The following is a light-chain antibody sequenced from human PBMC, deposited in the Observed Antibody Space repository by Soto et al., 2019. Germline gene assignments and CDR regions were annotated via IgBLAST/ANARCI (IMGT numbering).Light chain of an antibody. CDR3: SSYTSSIISLDV. CDR2: AVS. Sequence: QSVLTQPASVSGSPGQSITISCTGTSSDVGNYNYVSWYQQHPGKAPKLMIYAVSNRPSGVSNRFSGSKSGNTASLTISGLQAEDEADYYCSSYTSSIISLDVFGTGTKLTVL. V-gene: IGLV2-14*03. J-gene: IGLJ1*01. CDR1: SSDVGNYNY.